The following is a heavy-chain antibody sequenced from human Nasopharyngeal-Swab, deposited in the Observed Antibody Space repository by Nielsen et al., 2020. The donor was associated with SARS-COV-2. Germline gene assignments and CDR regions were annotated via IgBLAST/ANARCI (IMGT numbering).Heavy chain of an antibody. J-gene: IGHJ2*01. V-gene: IGHV4-34*01. CDR3: ARRNRLAAPGAHFDL. CDR1: GGSLSGHY. D-gene: IGHD6-13*01. CDR2: INESGGI. Sequence: SETLSLTCAVSGGSLSGHYWTWIRQSPGKGLEWIGAINESGGINYSPSLKSRLTISVDTSKKHFSLKLASVTAADTAFYYCARRNRLAAPGAHFDLWGRDTLVTVSS.